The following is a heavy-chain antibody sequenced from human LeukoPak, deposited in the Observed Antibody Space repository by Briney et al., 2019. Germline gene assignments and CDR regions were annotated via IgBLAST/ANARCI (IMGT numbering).Heavy chain of an antibody. CDR1: GYTFTGYY. V-gene: IGHV1-2*02. D-gene: IGHD3-22*01. CDR2: INPNSGGT. CDR3: ARFGYYDSSGYYYGDDY. Sequence: ASVKVSCKASGYTFTGYYMHWVRQAPGQGLEWMGWINPNSGGTNYAQKFQGRVTITRNTSISTAYMELSSLRSEDTAVYYCARFGYYDSSGYYYGDDYWGQGTLVTVSS. J-gene: IGHJ4*02.